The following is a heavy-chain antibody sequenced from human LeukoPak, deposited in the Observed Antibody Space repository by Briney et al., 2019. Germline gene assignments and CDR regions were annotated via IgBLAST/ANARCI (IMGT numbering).Heavy chain of an antibody. D-gene: IGHD3-10*01. CDR1: GGSFSGYY. Sequence: SETLSLTCAVCGGSFSGYYWSWIRQPPGKGLEWIGEINHGGSTNYNPSLKSRVTISVETSKNQFSLKMSSVTAADTAVYSCAGAPPRYYYGAGSRTGRDYWGQGTLVTVSS. CDR3: AGAPPRYYYGAGSRTGRDY. V-gene: IGHV4-34*01. CDR2: INHGGST. J-gene: IGHJ4*02.